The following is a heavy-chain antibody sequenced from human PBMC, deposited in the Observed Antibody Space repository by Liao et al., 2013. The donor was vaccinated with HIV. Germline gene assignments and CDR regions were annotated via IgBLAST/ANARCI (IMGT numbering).Heavy chain of an antibody. CDR2: IYTSGST. CDR3: ARGAGRQLVSWYFDL. J-gene: IGHJ2*01. Sequence: QVQLQESGPGLVKPSQTLSLTCTVSGGPISSGSYYWSWIRQPAGKGLEWIGRIYTSGSTNYNPSLQSRATISVDTSKSQFSLELNSVTASDTAVYYCARGAGRQLVSWYFDLWGRGTLVTVSS. D-gene: IGHD6-6*01. CDR1: GGPISSGSYY. V-gene: IGHV4-61*02.